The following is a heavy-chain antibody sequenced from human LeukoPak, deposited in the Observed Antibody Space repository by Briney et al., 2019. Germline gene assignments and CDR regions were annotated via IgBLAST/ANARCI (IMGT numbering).Heavy chain of an antibody. J-gene: IGHJ4*02. CDR2: INWNGGST. D-gene: IGHD3-22*01. Sequence: PGGSLRLSCATSGFPFDGYGMSWVRPAPGKGLEWVSGINWNGGSTGYADSVKGRFTISRDNAKNSLYLQMNSLRAEDTALYYCARDYYDSSGYYYFDYWGQGTLVTVSS. CDR1: GFPFDGYG. CDR3: ARDYYDSSGYYYFDY. V-gene: IGHV3-20*04.